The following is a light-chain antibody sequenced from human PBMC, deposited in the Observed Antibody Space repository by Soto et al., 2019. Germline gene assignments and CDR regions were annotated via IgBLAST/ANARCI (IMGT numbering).Light chain of an antibody. Sequence: EVLMTQFPATLSVSPGERVTLSCRASQSVRGDLAWFQQKPGKSPRLLIYGTSTRASGVPDRFSGSGSGADFTLTINSLRSEDFVVYYCQQCNNWPLTFGQGTKVDIK. CDR2: GTS. V-gene: IGKV3-15*01. CDR3: QQCNNWPLT. J-gene: IGKJ1*01. CDR1: QSVRGD.